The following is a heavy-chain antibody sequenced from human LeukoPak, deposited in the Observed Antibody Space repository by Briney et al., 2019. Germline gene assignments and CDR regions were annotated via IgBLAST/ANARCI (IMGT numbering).Heavy chain of an antibody. Sequence: SVKVSCKASGGTFSSYTISWVRQAPGQGLEWMGRIIPILGIANYAQKFQGRVTITADNSTSTAYMELSSLRSEDTAVYYCASPDLGDYSNSPQGYGMDVWGQGTTVTVSS. CDR1: GGTFSSYT. CDR3: ASPDLGDYSNSPQGYGMDV. D-gene: IGHD4-11*01. J-gene: IGHJ6*02. CDR2: IIPILGIA. V-gene: IGHV1-69*02.